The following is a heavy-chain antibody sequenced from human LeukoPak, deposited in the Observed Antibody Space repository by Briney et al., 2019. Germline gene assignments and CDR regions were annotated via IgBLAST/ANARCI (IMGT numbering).Heavy chain of an antibody. D-gene: IGHD4-17*01. Sequence: GGSLRLSCAASGLTFSNAWMSWVRQAPGKGLEWVGRIKSKTDGGTADYAAPVKGRFTISRDDSKNTLYLQMNSLKTEDTAVYYCTTDLSVTTFQHWGQGTLVTVSS. J-gene: IGHJ1*01. CDR1: GLTFSNAW. CDR3: TTDLSVTTFQH. V-gene: IGHV3-15*01. CDR2: IKSKTDGGTA.